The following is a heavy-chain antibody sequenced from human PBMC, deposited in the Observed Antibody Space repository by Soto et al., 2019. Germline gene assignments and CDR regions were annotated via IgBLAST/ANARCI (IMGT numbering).Heavy chain of an antibody. CDR2: LSWNSGTI. V-gene: IGHV3-9*01. J-gene: IGHJ4*02. CDR1: GFTFDDYA. D-gene: IGHD6-19*01. Sequence: EVQLVESGGSLVQPGKSLRLPCAASGFTFDDYAMHWVRQVPGKGLEWVSGLSWNSGTIDYADSVKGRFTISRDNAKNSLHLQMNSLKPEDTAFYYCAKAESSGWYYSLDYWGQGTLVTVSS. CDR3: AKAESSGWYYSLDY.